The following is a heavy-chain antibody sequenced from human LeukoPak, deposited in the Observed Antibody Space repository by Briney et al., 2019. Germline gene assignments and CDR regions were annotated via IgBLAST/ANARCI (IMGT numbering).Heavy chain of an antibody. D-gene: IGHD4-17*01. J-gene: IGHJ6*03. Sequence: LGESLKISCKGSGSRFTSYWIGWVRQMPGKGLEWMGIIYPGDSDTRYSPSFQGQITISADKSISTAYLQWSSLKASDTAMYYCARAADYGDYVKGHYYYYMDVRGKGTTVTVSS. CDR1: GSRFTSYW. CDR3: ARAADYGDYVKGHYYYYMDV. V-gene: IGHV5-51*01. CDR2: IYPGDSDT.